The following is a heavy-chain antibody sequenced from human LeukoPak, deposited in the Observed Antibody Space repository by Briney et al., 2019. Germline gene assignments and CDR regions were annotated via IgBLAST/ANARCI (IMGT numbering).Heavy chain of an antibody. CDR2: ISHDGSKK. V-gene: IGHV3-30*03. Sequence: PGGSLRLSCAASGFTLSSYGMHWVRQPQGEGLEWVAVISHDGSKKYSAESVKGRFTTSRDNSKNTLYLQMNSLRAEDTAVYYCARANGQLWTTPDYWGQGTLVTISS. D-gene: IGHD5-18*01. J-gene: IGHJ4*02. CDR3: ARANGQLWTTPDY. CDR1: GFTLSSYG.